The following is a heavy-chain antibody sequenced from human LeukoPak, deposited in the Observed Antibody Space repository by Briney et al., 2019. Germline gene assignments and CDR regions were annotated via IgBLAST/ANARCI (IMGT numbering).Heavy chain of an antibody. V-gene: IGHV3-30*18. J-gene: IGHJ6*04. CDR2: ISYDGNNK. CDR3: ANAYSSSWYSPDV. Sequence: PGGSLRLSCVISGFTFSMYGMHWVRQAPGKGLEWVAVISYDGNNKDYADSVKGRLTISRDNSKNTLYLQIHSLRAEDTAVYYCANAYSSSWYSPDVWGKGTTVTVSS. CDR1: GFTFSMYG. D-gene: IGHD6-13*01.